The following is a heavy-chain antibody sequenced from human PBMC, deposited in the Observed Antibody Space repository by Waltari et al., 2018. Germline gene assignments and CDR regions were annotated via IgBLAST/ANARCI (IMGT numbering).Heavy chain of an antibody. CDR1: AFDFTTYD. Sequence: EVQLVESGGGLVKPGGSLRLSCSASAFDFTTYDMHWVREAPGRGLEWVSSISTSGSYILYADSLKDRLTISRDNAKNSLYLRMDSLRVEDTAVYYCVRDSGPIGGYYFDYWGQGTLVTVSS. D-gene: IGHD3-10*01. V-gene: IGHV3-21*06. J-gene: IGHJ4*02. CDR2: ISTSGSYI. CDR3: VRDSGPIGGYYFDY.